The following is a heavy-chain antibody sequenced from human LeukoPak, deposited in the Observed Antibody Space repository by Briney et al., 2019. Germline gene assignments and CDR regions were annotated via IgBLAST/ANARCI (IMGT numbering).Heavy chain of an antibody. V-gene: IGHV1-8*01. J-gene: IGHJ4*02. CDR3: ATDGGIAAAGLRRFDY. CDR1: GYTFTSYD. CDR2: MNPNSGNT. Sequence: GASVKVSCKASGYTFTSYDINWVRQATGQGLEWMGWMNPNSGNTGYAQKFQGRVTMTRNTSISTAYMELSSLRSEDTAVYYCATDGGIAAAGLRRFDYWGQGTLVTVSS. D-gene: IGHD6-13*01.